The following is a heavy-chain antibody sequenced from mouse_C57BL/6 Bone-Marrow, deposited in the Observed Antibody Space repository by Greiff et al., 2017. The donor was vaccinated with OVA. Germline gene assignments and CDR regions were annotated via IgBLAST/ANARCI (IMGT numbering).Heavy chain of an antibody. J-gene: IGHJ1*03. V-gene: IGHV1-69*01. CDR2: IDPSDSYT. CDR3: ARALTSYDSWYFDV. Sequence: QVQLQQPGTELVKPGASVKLSCKASGYTFTSYWMHWVKQRPGQGLEWIGEIDPSDSYTNYNQKFKGKSTLTVDKSSSTAYMQLSSLTSEDSAVYYCARALTSYDSWYFDVWGTGTTVTVSS. D-gene: IGHD2-4*01. CDR1: GYTFTSYW.